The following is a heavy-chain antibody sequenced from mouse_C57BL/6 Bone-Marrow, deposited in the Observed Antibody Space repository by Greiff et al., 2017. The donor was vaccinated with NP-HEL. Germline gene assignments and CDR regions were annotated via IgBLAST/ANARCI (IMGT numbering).Heavy chain of an antibody. CDR3: ARYAYYAMDD. CDR1: GYTFTSYW. V-gene: IGHV1-61*01. J-gene: IGHJ4*01. CDR2: IYPSDSET. Sequence: VQLQQPGAELVRPGSSVKLSCKASGYTFTSYWMDWVKQRPGQGLEWIGNIYPSDSETHYNQKFKDKATLTVDKSSSTAYMQLSSLTSEDSAVYYRARYAYYAMDDWGKGTSVTVSS.